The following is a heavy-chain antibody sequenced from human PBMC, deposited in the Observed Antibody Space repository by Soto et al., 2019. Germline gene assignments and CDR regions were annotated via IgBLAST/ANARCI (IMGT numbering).Heavy chain of an antibody. D-gene: IGHD3-16*01. CDR2: IYHSGST. V-gene: IGHV4-59*03. Sequence: SETLSLTCTVSGGSINKNYWGWIRQSPGKGLEWIGHIYHSGSTKYNSSLKSRVVISIDASRNQFSLRLTSVTAADTAIYYCATIGGAYGSHNWFDPWGQGALVTVSS. CDR1: GGSINKNY. CDR3: ATIGGAYGSHNWFDP. J-gene: IGHJ5*02.